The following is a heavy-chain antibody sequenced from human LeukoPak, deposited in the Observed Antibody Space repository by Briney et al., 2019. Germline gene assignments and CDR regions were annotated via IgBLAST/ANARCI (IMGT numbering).Heavy chain of an antibody. J-gene: IGHJ4*02. CDR2: VSWNSGSI. Sequence: GGSLRLSCAASGFPFDDYAMHWVRQAPGKGLEWVSGVSWNSGSIGYADSVKGRFTISRDNAKNSLYLQMISLRVEDTALYYCAKDKLGYSYGGWGQGTLVTVSS. V-gene: IGHV3-9*01. CDR3: AKDKLGYSYGG. D-gene: IGHD5-18*01. CDR1: GFPFDDYA.